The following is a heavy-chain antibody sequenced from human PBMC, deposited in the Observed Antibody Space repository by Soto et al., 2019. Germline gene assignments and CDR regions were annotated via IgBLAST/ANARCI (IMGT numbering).Heavy chain of an antibody. Sequence: SETLSLTCTVSGGSVSSGSYYWSWIRQPPGKGLEWIGYIYYSGSTNYNPSLKSRVTISVDTSKNQFSLKLSSVTAADTAVYYCARDGGGYNFFDYWGQGTLVTVSS. CDR3: ARDGGGYNFFDY. D-gene: IGHD5-12*01. J-gene: IGHJ4*02. CDR1: GGSVSSGSYY. CDR2: IYYSGST. V-gene: IGHV4-61*01.